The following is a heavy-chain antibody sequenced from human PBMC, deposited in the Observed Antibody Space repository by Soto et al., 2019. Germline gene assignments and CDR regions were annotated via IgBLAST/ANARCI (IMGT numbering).Heavy chain of an antibody. Sequence: SETLSLTCTVSGGSVSSGSYYWSWIRQPPGKGLEWIGYIYYSGSTNYNPSLKSRVTISVDTSKNQFSLKLSSVTAADTAVYYCARDGGGYNFFDYWGQGTLVTVSS. CDR3: ARDGGGYNFFDY. D-gene: IGHD5-12*01. J-gene: IGHJ4*02. CDR1: GGSVSSGSYY. CDR2: IYYSGST. V-gene: IGHV4-61*01.